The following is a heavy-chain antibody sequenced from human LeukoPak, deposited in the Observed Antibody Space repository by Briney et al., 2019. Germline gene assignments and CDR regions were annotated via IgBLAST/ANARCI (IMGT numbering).Heavy chain of an antibody. J-gene: IGHJ4*02. CDR1: DDSISDYY. CDR2: FHNSGTS. V-gene: IGHV4-59*01. Sequence: SETLSLTCTVSDDSISDYYRGWIRQPPGKGLEWIGYFHNSGTSTCNPSLKSRVTISADTSKIQFSLKLNSLTTADTAVYYCTRGAGWLIDYWGQGILVTVSS. CDR3: TRGAGWLIDY. D-gene: IGHD3-16*01.